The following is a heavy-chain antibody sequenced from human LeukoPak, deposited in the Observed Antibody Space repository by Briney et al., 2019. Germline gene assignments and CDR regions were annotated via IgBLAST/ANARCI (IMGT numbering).Heavy chain of an antibody. V-gene: IGHV1-2*02. CDR1: GYTFTGYY. J-gene: IGHJ4*02. CDR2: IHPNSGGT. CDR3: ATGDIVVVPAAIFFDY. D-gene: IGHD2-2*01. Sequence: ASVKVSCKASGYTFTGYYMHWVRQAPGQGLEWMGWIHPNSGGTNYAQKFQGRVTMTRDTSISTAYMELSRLRSDDTAVYYCATGDIVVVPAAIFFDYWGQGTLVTVSS.